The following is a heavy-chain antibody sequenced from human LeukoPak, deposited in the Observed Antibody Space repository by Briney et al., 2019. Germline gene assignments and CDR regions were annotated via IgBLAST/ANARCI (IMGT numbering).Heavy chain of an antibody. CDR1: GGSISSYY. CDR2: IYYSGST. D-gene: IGHD3-22*01. J-gene: IGHJ4*02. CDR3: ASFEYYYDSSGYARRTREDY. V-gene: IGHV4-39*01. Sequence: PSETLSLTCTVSGGSISSYYWGWIRQPPGKGLEWIGSIYYSGSTYYNPSLKSRVTISVDTSKNQFSLKLSSVTAADTAVYYCASFEYYYDSSGYARRTREDYWGQGTLVTVSS.